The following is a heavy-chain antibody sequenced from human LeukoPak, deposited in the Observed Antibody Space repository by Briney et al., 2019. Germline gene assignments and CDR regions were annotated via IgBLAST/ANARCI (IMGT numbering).Heavy chain of an antibody. V-gene: IGHV3-23*01. Sequence: GGSLRLSCAASGFTFSSYAMSWVRQAPGKGLEWVSAISGSGGSTYYADSVKGRFTISRDDSENSLYLQMNSLRVEDTGVYFCLRSTSGSYGHFDFWGQGTLVTVSS. D-gene: IGHD3-10*01. CDR1: GFTFSSYA. J-gene: IGHJ4*02. CDR3: LRSTSGSYGHFDF. CDR2: ISGSGGST.